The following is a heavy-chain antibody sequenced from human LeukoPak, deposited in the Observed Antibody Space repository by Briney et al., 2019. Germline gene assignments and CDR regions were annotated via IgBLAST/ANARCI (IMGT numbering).Heavy chain of an antibody. CDR1: GFTFSSYA. D-gene: IGHD6-13*01. Sequence: GGSLRLSCAASGFTFSSYAMSWVRQAPGKGLEWVSAISSSGGSTYYADSVKGRFAISRDNSKNTLYLQMNSLRAEDTAVYHCAKGEVRAAAGTGFDYWGQGTLVTVSP. J-gene: IGHJ4*02. CDR2: ISSSGGST. V-gene: IGHV3-23*01. CDR3: AKGEVRAAAGTGFDY.